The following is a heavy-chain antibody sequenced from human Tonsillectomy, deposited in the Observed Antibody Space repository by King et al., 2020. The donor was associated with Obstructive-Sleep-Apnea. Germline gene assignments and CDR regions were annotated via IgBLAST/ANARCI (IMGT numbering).Heavy chain of an antibody. CDR2: ISSSGAYI. CDR1: GFRFSDYY. Sequence: VQLVESGGGLVRPRGSLRLSCAGSGFRFSDYYMAWIRQAPGKGLEGLSYISSSGAYINYGDSVKGRFTISRDNAKNSLYLQMNSLRAEDTAVYYCVRGGNWGTDAFDIWGQGTMVTVSS. V-gene: IGHV3-11*04. J-gene: IGHJ3*02. D-gene: IGHD7-27*01. CDR3: VRGGNWGTDAFDI.